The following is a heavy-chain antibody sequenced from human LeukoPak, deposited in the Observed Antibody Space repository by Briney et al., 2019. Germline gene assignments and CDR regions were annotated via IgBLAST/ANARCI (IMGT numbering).Heavy chain of an antibody. Sequence: SETLSLTCAVYGGSFSSYYWSWIRQPPGKGLEWIGYIYYSGSTNYNPSLKSRVTISVDTSKNQFSLKLSSVTAADTAVYYCASLGGGGGDYQFNYWGQGTLVTVSS. CDR1: GGSFSSYY. J-gene: IGHJ4*02. CDR3: ASLGGGGGDYQFNY. D-gene: IGHD2-21*02. V-gene: IGHV4-59*01. CDR2: IYYSGST.